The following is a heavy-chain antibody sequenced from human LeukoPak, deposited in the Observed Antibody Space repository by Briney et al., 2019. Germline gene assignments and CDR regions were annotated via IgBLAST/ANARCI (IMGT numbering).Heavy chain of an antibody. J-gene: IGHJ3*02. Sequence: SETLSLTCTVSGGSISSSSYYWGWIRQPPGKGLEWIGSIYYSGSTYYNPSLKSRVTISVDTSKNQLSLKLSSVTAADTAVYYCQAGYSSGWADAFDIWGQGTMVTVSS. CDR1: GGSISSSSYY. D-gene: IGHD6-19*01. CDR2: IYYSGST. CDR3: QAGYSSGWADAFDI. V-gene: IGHV4-39*01.